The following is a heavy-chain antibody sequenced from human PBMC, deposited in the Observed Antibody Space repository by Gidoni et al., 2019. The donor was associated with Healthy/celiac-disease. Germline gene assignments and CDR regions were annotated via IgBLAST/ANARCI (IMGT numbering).Heavy chain of an antibody. CDR2: IKQDGSEK. CDR3: ARDLLRGYSPGGFDY. CDR1: GFTFSSYW. V-gene: IGHV3-7*05. Sequence: EVQLVESGGGLVQPGGSLRLSCAASGFTFSSYWMSWVRQAPGKGLGWVANIKQDGSEKYYVDSVKGRFTISRDNAKNSLYLQMNSLRAEDTAVYYCARDLLRGYSPGGFDYWGQGTLVTVSS. D-gene: IGHD5-18*01. J-gene: IGHJ4*02.